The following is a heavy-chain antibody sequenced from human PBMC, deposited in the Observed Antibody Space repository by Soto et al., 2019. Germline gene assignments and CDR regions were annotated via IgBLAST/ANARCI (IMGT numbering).Heavy chain of an antibody. V-gene: IGHV3-23*01. CDR1: GFTFSNYA. CDR3: ARGGHSRGWGFDY. CDR2: IGGSVENT. J-gene: IGHJ4*02. D-gene: IGHD6-19*01. Sequence: GSLRLSCATYGFTFSNYALSWVRQAPGKGLEWVSTIGGSVENTFYADSVKGRFTISRDNSKSTLYLQMNNLRAEDTAVYYCARGGHSRGWGFDYWGQGSLVTVSS.